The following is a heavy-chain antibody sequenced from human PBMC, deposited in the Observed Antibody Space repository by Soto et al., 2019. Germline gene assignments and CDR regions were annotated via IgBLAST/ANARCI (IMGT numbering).Heavy chain of an antibody. CDR1: GIIFTNAW. V-gene: IGHV3-15*07. CDR2: IKSKSDGGTT. D-gene: IGHD5-18*01. J-gene: IGHJ4*02. Sequence: DVQLVESGGGLVQPGRSLRLSCAASGIIFTNAWMNWVRQAPGKGLEWVGRIKSKSDGGTTDYAAPMKGRFTISRDDSKNTLYLQLNGLKAEDTAVYYCSTGVRYSYGEIDYWGQGTLVTVSS. CDR3: STGVRYSYGEIDY.